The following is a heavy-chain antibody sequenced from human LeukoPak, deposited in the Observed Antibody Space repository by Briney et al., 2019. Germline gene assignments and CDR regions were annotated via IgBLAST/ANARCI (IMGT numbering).Heavy chain of an antibody. D-gene: IGHD6-19*01. V-gene: IGHV3-23*01. CDR1: GFTLSNYA. CDR3: PRQSYASGWNPFDY. Sequence: GGSLRLSCAASGFTLSNYAMSWVRQAPGKGLEWVSTISGGGITTYYADSAKGRFTISRDNSKNTMFLQMNSLRADDTAVYYCPRQSYASGWNPFDYWGQGILVTVSS. J-gene: IGHJ4*02. CDR2: ISGGGITT.